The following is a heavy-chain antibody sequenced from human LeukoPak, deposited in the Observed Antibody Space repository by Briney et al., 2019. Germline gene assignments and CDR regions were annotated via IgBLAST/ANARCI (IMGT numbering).Heavy chain of an antibody. Sequence: PSETLSLTCSVSGDSISSRDYYWSWIRQPPGKGLEWIGYIYYSGSTSYNPSLKSRVTISVDTSKNQFSLRLSSVTAADTAVYYCGAYDSSGYYFDYWGQGTLVTVSS. CDR2: IYYSGST. J-gene: IGHJ4*02. CDR3: GAYDSSGYYFDY. CDR1: GDSISSRDYY. V-gene: IGHV4-30-4*08. D-gene: IGHD3-22*01.